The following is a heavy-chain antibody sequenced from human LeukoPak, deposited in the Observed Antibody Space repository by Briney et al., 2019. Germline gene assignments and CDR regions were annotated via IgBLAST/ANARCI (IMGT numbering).Heavy chain of an antibody. CDR2: IIPILGIA. CDR1: GGTFSSYA. J-gene: IGHJ5*02. D-gene: IGHD2-21*02. V-gene: IGHV1-69*04. CDR3: ARVTCGGGGCYSISLDWFDP. Sequence: ASVKVSCKASGGTFSSYAISWVRQAPGQGLEWMGRIIPILGIANYAQKFQGRVTITADKSTSTAYMELSSLRSEDTAVYYCARVTCGGGGCYSISLDWFDPWGQGTLVTVSS.